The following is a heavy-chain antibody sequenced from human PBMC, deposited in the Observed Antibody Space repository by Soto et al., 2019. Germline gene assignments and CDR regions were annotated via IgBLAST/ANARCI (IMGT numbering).Heavy chain of an antibody. V-gene: IGHV2-5*02. D-gene: IGHD3-3*01. CDR3: AHRATITIFGLIIDNGIWVDP. J-gene: IGHJ5*02. CDR1: GFSLSTSGAA. CDR2: IYWDGDK. Sequence: QINLIESGPTLVKPTQTLTLTCTFSGFSLSTSGAAVGWVRQPPGRALEWLALIYWDGDKRYNASLGNRLTITKDTSMNQVVLTLTNVDPADTATYYCAHRATITIFGLIIDNGIWVDPLGQGTRVIVSS.